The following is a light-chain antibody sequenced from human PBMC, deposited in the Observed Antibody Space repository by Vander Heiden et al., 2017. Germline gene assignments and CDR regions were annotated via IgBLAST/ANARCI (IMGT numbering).Light chain of an antibody. J-gene: IGKJ4*01. CDR2: GAS. Sequence: EIVLTQSPGTLSLSPGEGATLSCRASQSVSSSYLAWYQQKPGQAPRLLIYGASSRATGIPDRFSGSGSGTDFTLTISRLEPEDFAVYYCQQDGSSPHTFGGGTKVEIK. CDR1: QSVSSSY. CDR3: QQDGSSPHT. V-gene: IGKV3-20*01.